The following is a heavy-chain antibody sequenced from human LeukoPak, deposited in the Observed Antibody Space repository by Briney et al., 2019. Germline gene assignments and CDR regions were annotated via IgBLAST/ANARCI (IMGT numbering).Heavy chain of an antibody. CDR3: AKGPGGVVVPAAMYRDY. CDR1: GFTFSSNW. CDR2: IWYDGSNK. J-gene: IGHJ4*02. V-gene: IGHV3-33*06. D-gene: IGHD2-2*01. Sequence: GGSLRLSCAASGFTFSSNWMHWVRQAPGKGLEWVAVIWYDGSNKYYADSVKGRFTISRDNSKNTLYLQMNSLRAEDTAVYYCAKGPGGVVVPAAMYRDYWGQGTLVTVSS.